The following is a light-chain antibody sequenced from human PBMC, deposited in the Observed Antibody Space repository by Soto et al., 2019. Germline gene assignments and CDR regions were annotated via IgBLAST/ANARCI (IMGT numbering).Light chain of an antibody. J-gene: IGKJ5*01. CDR1: QSISNY. CDR2: ETS. CDR3: QQRNNWRDS. Sequence: FVLTQSPATLSLSSGERATLSYRASQSISNYLSWYQQKPGLAPRLLIQETSRLATGIPSRFSGSGSGTDFTLTISSLEPEDFAVYYCQQRNNWRDSFGQGTRLEIK. V-gene: IGKV3-11*01.